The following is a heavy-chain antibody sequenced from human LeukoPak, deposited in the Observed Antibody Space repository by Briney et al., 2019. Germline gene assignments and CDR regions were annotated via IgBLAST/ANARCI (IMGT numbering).Heavy chain of an antibody. CDR2: ISAYNGNT. V-gene: IGHV1-18*04. CDR1: GYTFTVNH. CDR3: ARTMVRGVIPNYYMDV. D-gene: IGHD3-10*01. Sequence: GASVKVSCKASGYTFTVNHVHWVRQAPGQGLEWMGWISAYNGNTNYAQKLQGRVTMTTDTSTSTAYMELRSLRSDDTAVYYCARTMVRGVIPNYYMDVWGKGTTVTVSS. J-gene: IGHJ6*03.